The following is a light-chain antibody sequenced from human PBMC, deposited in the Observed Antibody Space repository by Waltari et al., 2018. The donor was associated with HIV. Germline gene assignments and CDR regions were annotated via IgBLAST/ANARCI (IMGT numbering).Light chain of an antibody. Sequence: QSVLTQPPSASGTPGQRVTISCFGGPSTVESHYVYWYQQVPGTTPKLLIYMNHERPSGVPDRFSGSKSGTSASLAVSGLRSEDEAAYYCAVWDDSLNGLVFGGGTKLTVL. CDR2: MNH. CDR1: PSTVESHY. CDR3: AVWDDSLNGLV. J-gene: IGLJ2*01. V-gene: IGLV1-47*01.